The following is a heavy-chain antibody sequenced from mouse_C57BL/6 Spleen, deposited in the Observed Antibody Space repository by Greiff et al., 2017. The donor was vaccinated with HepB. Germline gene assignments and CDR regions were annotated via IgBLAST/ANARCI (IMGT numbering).Heavy chain of an antibody. D-gene: IGHD1-1*01. CDR2: IYPGDGDT. CDR1: GYAFSSSW. V-gene: IGHV1-82*01. J-gene: IGHJ2*01. CDR3: AREDSTVVASYYFDY. Sequence: QVQLQQSGPELVKPGASVKISCKASGYAFSSSWMNWVKQRPGKGLEWIGRIYPGDGDTNYNGKFKGKATLTADKSSSTAYMQLSSLTSEDSAVYFCAREDSTVVASYYFDYWGQGTTLTVSS.